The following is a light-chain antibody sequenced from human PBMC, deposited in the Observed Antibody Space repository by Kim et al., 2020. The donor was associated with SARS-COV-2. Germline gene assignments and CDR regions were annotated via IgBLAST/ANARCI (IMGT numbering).Light chain of an antibody. CDR3: RRRSTGWT. J-gene: IGKJ1*01. V-gene: IGKV3-11*01. CDR1: KGFTGY. Sequence: SWSPGERAPPPGRASKGFTGYLAWYQQKPGQAPRLLIYDAPNRPTGIPARLSGSGSGTDFTLTISSLELKDFAVYYCRRRSTGWTFGEGTKGDIK. CDR2: DAP.